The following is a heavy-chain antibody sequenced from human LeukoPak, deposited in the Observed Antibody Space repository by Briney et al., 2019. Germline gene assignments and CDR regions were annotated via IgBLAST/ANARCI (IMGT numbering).Heavy chain of an antibody. CDR2: IYTSGST. J-gene: IGHJ4*02. Sequence: SETLSLTCTVSGGSISSYYWSWIRQPAGKGLEWIGRIYTSGSTNYNPSLKSRVTMSVDTSKNQFSLKLSSVTAADTAVYYCAREGSGYSYGTSFDYWGQGTLVTVSS. V-gene: IGHV4-4*07. CDR1: GGSISSYY. D-gene: IGHD5-18*01. CDR3: AREGSGYSYGTSFDY.